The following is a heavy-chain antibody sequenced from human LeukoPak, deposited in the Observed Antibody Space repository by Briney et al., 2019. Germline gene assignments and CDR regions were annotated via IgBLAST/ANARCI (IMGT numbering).Heavy chain of an antibody. CDR1: GFTFDYSA. Sequence: PGGSLRLSCAASGFTFDYSAMTWVRQAPEKGLEWVSAITTTGGSTFYAGSVKGRFTISRDNSKNTLDLQMNSLRAEDTALYYCAKIVVPDSMTYYYFYAMDVWGQGTTVTVSS. J-gene: IGHJ6*02. CDR2: ITTTGGST. V-gene: IGHV3-23*01. CDR3: AKIVVPDSMTYYYFYAMDV. D-gene: IGHD2-2*01.